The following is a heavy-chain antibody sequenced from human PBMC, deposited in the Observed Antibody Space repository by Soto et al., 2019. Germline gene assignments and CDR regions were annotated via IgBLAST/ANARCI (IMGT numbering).Heavy chain of an antibody. CDR1: GYSFTSYW. J-gene: IGHJ4*02. CDR3: ARLHAHAIFGVVILDY. CDR2: IYPGDSDT. Sequence: GESLKISCKGSGYSFTSYWIGWVRQMPGKGLEWMGIIYPGDSDTRYSPSFQGQVTISADKSISTAYLQWSSLKAPDTAMYYCARLHAHAIFGVVILDYWGQGTLVTVSS. D-gene: IGHD3-3*01. V-gene: IGHV5-51*01.